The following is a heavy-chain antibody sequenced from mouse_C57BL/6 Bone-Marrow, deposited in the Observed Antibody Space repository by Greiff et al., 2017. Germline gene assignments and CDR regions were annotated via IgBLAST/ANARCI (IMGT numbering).Heavy chain of an antibody. J-gene: IGHJ3*01. V-gene: IGHV1-81*01. CDR1: GYTFTSYG. D-gene: IGHD2-2*01. CDR2: IYPRSGNT. Sequence: QVQLKQSGAELVRPGASVKLSCKASGYTFTSYGISWVKQSTGQGLEWIGEIYPRSGNTYYNEKFKGKATLTADKSSSTAYMERRSLTSEDSAVFFCAEGYTAWFAYWGQGTLVTVSA. CDR3: AEGYTAWFAY.